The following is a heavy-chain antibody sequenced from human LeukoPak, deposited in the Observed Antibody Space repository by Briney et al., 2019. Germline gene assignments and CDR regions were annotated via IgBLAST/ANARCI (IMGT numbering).Heavy chain of an antibody. CDR3: AKDPNGDHVGTFDM. D-gene: IGHD4-17*01. J-gene: IGHJ3*02. Sequence: PGGSLRLSCAASGFTFSSYGMSWVRQAPGKGLEWVSGISDSDGSTDYAESVKGRFTISRDNSKKMVYLQMNSLRDEDTATYYCAKDPNGDHVGTFDMWGQGTMVTVSS. V-gene: IGHV3-23*01. CDR1: GFTFSSYG. CDR2: ISDSDGST.